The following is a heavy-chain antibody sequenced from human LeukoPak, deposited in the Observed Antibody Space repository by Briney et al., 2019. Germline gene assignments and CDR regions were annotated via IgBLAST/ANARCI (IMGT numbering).Heavy chain of an antibody. D-gene: IGHD2-8*01. CDR3: AREHFLIRSLDV. J-gene: IGHJ6*04. Sequence: SETLSLXCTVSGGSSSSYYWSWIRQPAGKGLEWIGRIYTSGSTNYNPSLKSRVTMSVDTSKNQFSLKLSSVTAADTAVYYCAREHFLIRSLDVWGKGTTVTVSS. CDR2: IYTSGST. V-gene: IGHV4-4*07. CDR1: GGSSSSYY.